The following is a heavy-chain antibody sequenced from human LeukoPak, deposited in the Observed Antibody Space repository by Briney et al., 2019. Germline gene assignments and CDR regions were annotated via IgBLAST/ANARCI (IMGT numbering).Heavy chain of an antibody. CDR3: AKDREYSKSTAYYFYGVDV. CDR1: GFTFNSYA. J-gene: IGHJ6*02. CDR2: ISYDGSNK. D-gene: IGHD6-13*01. Sequence: PGRSLRLSCAASGFTFNSYAVHWVRQAPGKGLEWVAVISYDGSNKYYADSVKGRFTISRDNSKNTLYLQMNSLRAEDTAVYYCAKDREYSKSTAYYFYGVDVWGQGTTVTVSS. V-gene: IGHV3-30-3*01.